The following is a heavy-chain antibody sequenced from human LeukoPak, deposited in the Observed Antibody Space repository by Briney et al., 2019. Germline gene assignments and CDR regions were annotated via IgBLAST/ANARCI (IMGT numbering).Heavy chain of an antibody. CDR1: GYSISSGYY. J-gene: IGHJ3*02. CDR2: IYHSGST. Sequence: SQTLSLTCAVSGYSISSGYYWGWIRPPPGKGLEWIGSIYHSGSTYYNPSLKSRVTISVDTSKNQFSLKLSSVTAADTAVYYCARVNYYDSSGYQPFAFDIWGQGTMVTVSS. CDR3: ARVNYYDSSGYQPFAFDI. D-gene: IGHD3-22*01. V-gene: IGHV4-38-2*01.